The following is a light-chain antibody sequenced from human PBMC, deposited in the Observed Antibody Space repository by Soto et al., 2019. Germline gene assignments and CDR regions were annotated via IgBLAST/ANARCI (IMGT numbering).Light chain of an antibody. Sequence: DIQMTQSPSTLSASVGDRVTITCRASQSISSWLAWYQQKPGKAPKLLIYDASSLESGVQSRFSGSGSGTEFTLTISSLQPDDFATYYCQQYNSYRMYTFGQGTKLEIK. CDR1: QSISSW. V-gene: IGKV1-5*01. CDR2: DAS. J-gene: IGKJ2*01. CDR3: QQYNSYRMYT.